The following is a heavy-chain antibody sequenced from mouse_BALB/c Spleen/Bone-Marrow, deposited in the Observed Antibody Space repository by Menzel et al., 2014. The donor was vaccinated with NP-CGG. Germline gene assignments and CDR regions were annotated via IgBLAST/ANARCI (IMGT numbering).Heavy chain of an antibody. V-gene: IGHV5-6*01. J-gene: IGHJ3*01. Sequence: EVMLVESGGDLVKPGGSLKLSCAASGFTFSSYGMSWVRQTPDKRLEWVATISSGGSYTYYPDSVKGRFTISRDNAKNTLYLQMSSLKSEDTAMYYCARQDYDWFAYWGQATPINVSA. CDR1: GFTFSSYG. D-gene: IGHD2-4*01. CDR3: ARQDYDWFAY. CDR2: ISSGGSYT.